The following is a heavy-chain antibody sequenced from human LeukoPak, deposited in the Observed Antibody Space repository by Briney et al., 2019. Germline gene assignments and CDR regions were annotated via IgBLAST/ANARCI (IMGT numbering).Heavy chain of an antibody. D-gene: IGHD2-2*01. Sequence: SVKVSCKASGCTFSSYAISWVRQAPGQGLEWMGGIIPIIGTANYAQKLQGRVTITADESTSTAYRELSSLRSEDTAVYYCARESLGYGSSTSCYPFDYWGQGTLVTVSS. CDR2: IIPIIGTA. V-gene: IGHV1-69*13. CDR1: GCTFSSYA. J-gene: IGHJ4*02. CDR3: ARESLGYGSSTSCYPFDY.